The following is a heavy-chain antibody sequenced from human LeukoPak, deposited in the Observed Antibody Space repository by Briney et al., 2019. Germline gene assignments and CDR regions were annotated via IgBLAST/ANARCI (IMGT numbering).Heavy chain of an antibody. J-gene: IGHJ4*02. CDR2: IYHSGST. V-gene: IGHV4-38-2*02. D-gene: IGHD3-10*01. CDR3: ARVRRSPTIYYYGSGSYSGYFDY. Sequence: SETLSLTCTVSGYSISNAYYWGWIRQPPGKGLEWIGGIYHSGSTYYNPSLKSRVTISVDTSKNQFSLKLSSVTAADTAVYYCARVRRSPTIYYYGSGSYSGYFDYWGQGTLVTVSS. CDR1: GYSISNAYY.